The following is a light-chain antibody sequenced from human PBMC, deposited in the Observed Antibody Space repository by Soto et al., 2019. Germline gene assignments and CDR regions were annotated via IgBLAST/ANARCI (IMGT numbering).Light chain of an antibody. Sequence: EIVLTQSPGTLSLSPGERATLSCRASQSLSSSYLAWYQQKPGQAPRLLIYGASNRATGIPDRFSGSGSGTDFTLTISGLEPEDFAVYYCQQRSVWPITFGQGTRLEIK. V-gene: IGKV3D-20*02. CDR2: GAS. CDR3: QQRSVWPIT. CDR1: QSLSSSY. J-gene: IGKJ5*01.